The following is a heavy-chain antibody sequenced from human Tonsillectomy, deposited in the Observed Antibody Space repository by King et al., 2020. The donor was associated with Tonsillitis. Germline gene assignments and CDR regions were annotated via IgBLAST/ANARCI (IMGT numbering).Heavy chain of an antibody. V-gene: IGHV3-43*02. Sequence: VQLVESGGGVVQPGGSLRLSCATSGFTFDDYAMHWCRQAPGKGLEWVSLISVAGGKTFYTYSVKGRFTISRDNSKNSLYLQMNSLRTEDTALYYCVKDDQFGQTGYYYMDVWGEGTTVTVSS. CDR1: GFTFDDYA. D-gene: IGHD3-10*01. CDR3: VKDDQFGQTGYYYMDV. J-gene: IGHJ6*03. CDR2: ISVAGGKT.